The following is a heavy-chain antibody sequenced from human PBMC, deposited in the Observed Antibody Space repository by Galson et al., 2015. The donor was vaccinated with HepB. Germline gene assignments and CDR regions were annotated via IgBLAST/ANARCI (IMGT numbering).Heavy chain of an antibody. CDR1: GFTFSSYA. Sequence: SLRLSCAASGFTFSSYAMHWVRQAPGKGLEWVAVISYDGSNKYYADSVKGRFTISRDNSKNTLYLQMNSLRAEDTAVYYCARAGGSGIFDYWGQGTLVTVSS. CDR3: ARAGGSGIFDY. D-gene: IGHD3-10*01. CDR2: ISYDGSNK. V-gene: IGHV3-30-3*01. J-gene: IGHJ4*02.